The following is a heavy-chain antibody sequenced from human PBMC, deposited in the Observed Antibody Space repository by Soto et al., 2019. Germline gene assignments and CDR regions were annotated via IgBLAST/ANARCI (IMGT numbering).Heavy chain of an antibody. CDR1: GYTFTSYG. J-gene: IGHJ5*02. V-gene: IGHV1-18*01. Sequence: ASVTVSCTASGYTFTSYGISWVRQAPGQGLEWMGWISAYNGNTNYAQKLQGRVTMTTDTSTSTAYMELRSLRSDDTAVYYCAREVREVTWFGENWFDPWGQGTLVTVSS. CDR2: ISAYNGNT. D-gene: IGHD3-10*01. CDR3: AREVREVTWFGENWFDP.